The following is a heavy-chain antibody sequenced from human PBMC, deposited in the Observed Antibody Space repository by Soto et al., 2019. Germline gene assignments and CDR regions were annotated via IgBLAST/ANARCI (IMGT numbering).Heavy chain of an antibody. V-gene: IGHV4-39*07. J-gene: IGHJ4*02. Sequence: SETLSLTCTVAGGSISSSSYYWGWIRQPPGKGLEWIGYIYHSGSTYYNPSLKSRVTISVDRSKNQFSLKLSSVTAADTAVYYCAAGGGLPRYYWGQGTLVTVSS. CDR2: IYHSGST. CDR1: GGSISSSSYY. CDR3: AAGGGLPRYY. D-gene: IGHD5-12*01.